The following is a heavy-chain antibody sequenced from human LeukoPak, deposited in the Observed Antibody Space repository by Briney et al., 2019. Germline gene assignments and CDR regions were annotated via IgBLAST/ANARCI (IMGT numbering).Heavy chain of an antibody. Sequence: ASVKVSCKASGYTFTSYYMHWVRQAPGQGLEWMGMINPSGGSTSYAQKFQGRVTMTRDTSTSTVYMELSSLRSEDTAVYYCARETAVAGGFDYWGQGTLVTVSS. CDR1: GYTFTSYY. CDR2: INPSGGST. V-gene: IGHV1-46*03. J-gene: IGHJ4*02. D-gene: IGHD6-19*01. CDR3: ARETAVAGGFDY.